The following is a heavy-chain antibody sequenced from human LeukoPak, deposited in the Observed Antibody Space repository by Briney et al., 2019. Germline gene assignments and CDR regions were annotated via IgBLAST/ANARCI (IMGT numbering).Heavy chain of an antibody. Sequence: SETLSLTCTVSGGSISSGGYSWSWIRQHPGKGLEWIGYIYYSGSTYYNPSLKSRVTISVDTSKNQFSLKLSSVTAADTAVYYCARGGPEIRGGWFDPWGQGTLVTVSS. CDR3: ARGGPEIRGGWFDP. D-gene: IGHD3-10*01. V-gene: IGHV4-31*03. CDR2: IYYSGST. CDR1: GGSISSGGYS. J-gene: IGHJ5*02.